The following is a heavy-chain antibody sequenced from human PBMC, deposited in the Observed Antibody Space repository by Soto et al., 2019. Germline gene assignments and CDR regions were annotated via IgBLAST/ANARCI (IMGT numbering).Heavy chain of an antibody. CDR3: ARDYAGYGMDV. V-gene: IGHV4-31*03. Sequence: SETLSLTCTVSGGSISSGGYYWSWIRQHPGKGLEWIGYIYYSGSTYYNPSLKSRVTISVDTSKNQFSPKLSSVTAADTAVYYCARDYAGYGMDVWGQGTTVTVSS. CDR2: IYYSGST. CDR1: GGSISSGGYY. J-gene: IGHJ6*02. D-gene: IGHD4-17*01.